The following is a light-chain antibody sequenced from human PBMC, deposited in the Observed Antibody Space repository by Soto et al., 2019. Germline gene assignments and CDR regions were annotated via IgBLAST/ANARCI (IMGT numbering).Light chain of an antibody. J-gene: IGKJ1*01. CDR3: QQYYTNPRT. V-gene: IGKV4-1*01. CDR1: QSVLYSSDNRNY. Sequence: DIVMTQSPDSLAVSLGERATVNCKSGQSVLYSSDNRNYLAWYQQKPGQSPKLLISWASTRESGVPDRFSGSGSGTDFTLTISSLQAEDVAVYFCQQYYTNPRTFGQGTKVELK. CDR2: WAS.